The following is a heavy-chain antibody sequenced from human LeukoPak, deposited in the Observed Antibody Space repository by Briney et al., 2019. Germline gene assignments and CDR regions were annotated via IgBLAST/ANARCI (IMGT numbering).Heavy chain of an antibody. CDR1: GFTVSSNY. D-gene: IGHD1-26*01. V-gene: IGHV3-53*01. J-gene: IGHJ4*02. Sequence: PGGSLRLSCAASGFTVSSNYMSWVRQAPGKGLEWVSFIYSDNTHYSDSVKGRFTISRDNAKKSLYLQMHSLRAEDTAFYHCARVKGEGAHFDYWGQGTLVTVSS. CDR3: ARVKGEGAHFDY. CDR2: IYSDNT.